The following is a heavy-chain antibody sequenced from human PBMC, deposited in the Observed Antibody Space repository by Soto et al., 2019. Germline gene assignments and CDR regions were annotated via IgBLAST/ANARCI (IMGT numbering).Heavy chain of an antibody. CDR2: INPNSGGT. D-gene: IGHD6-13*01. V-gene: IGHV1-2*02. Sequence: ASVKVSCKASGYTFTGYYMHWVRQAPGQGLEWMGWINPNSGGTNYAQKFQGRVTMTRDTSISTAYMELSRLRSDDTAVYYCAREVNTAAAGSSEYFQHWGQDTLVTV. CDR1: GYTFTGYY. CDR3: AREVNTAAAGSSEYFQH. J-gene: IGHJ1*01.